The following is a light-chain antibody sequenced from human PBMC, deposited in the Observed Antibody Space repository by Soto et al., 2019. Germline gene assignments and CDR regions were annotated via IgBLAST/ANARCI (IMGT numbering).Light chain of an antibody. J-gene: IGKJ1*01. Sequence: EIVLTQSPATLSLSPGERATLSCRDSQSVYTYFAWYQQKPGQAPRLLIYDASNRATGIPARFSGSGSGTDFTLTISSLEPEDFAVYYCQQRSDWPLTFGQGTKVDIK. CDR3: QQRSDWPLT. CDR1: QSVYTY. CDR2: DAS. V-gene: IGKV3-11*01.